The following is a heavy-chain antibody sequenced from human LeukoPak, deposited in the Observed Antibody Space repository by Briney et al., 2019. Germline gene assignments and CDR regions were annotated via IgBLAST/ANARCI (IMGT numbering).Heavy chain of an antibody. Sequence: ASVKVFCKAFGYTFTSYDINWVRQATGQGLEWMGWMNPNSGNTGYAQKFQGRVTMTRNTSISTAYMELSSLRSEDTAVYYCAKDRVLEWLLSGDQYYFDYWGQGTLVTVSS. CDR1: GYTFTSYD. V-gene: IGHV1-8*01. CDR2: MNPNSGNT. CDR3: AKDRVLEWLLSGDQYYFDY. D-gene: IGHD3-3*01. J-gene: IGHJ4*02.